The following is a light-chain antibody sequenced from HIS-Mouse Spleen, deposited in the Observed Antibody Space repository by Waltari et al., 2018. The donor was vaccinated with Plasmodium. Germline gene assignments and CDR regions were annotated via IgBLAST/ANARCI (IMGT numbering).Light chain of an antibody. J-gene: IGKJ3*01. Sequence: EIVMTQSPATLSVSPGERATLSCRDSQSVSSNLAWYQEKPGQAPRLLIYGASTRALGIPARFRGSGSGTEFTLTISSLQSEDFAVYYCQQYNNWSFTFGPGTKVDIK. CDR1: QSVSSN. CDR2: GAS. V-gene: IGKV3-15*01. CDR3: QQYNNWSFT.